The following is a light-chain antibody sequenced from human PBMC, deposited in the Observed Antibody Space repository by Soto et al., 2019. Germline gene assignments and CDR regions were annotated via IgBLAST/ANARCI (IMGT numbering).Light chain of an antibody. CDR2: QAS. J-gene: IGKJ1*01. CDR3: QQYNSFWT. V-gene: IGKV1-5*03. CDR1: QSISSW. Sequence: DIQMTQSPSTLSASVGDRVTITCRVSQSISSWLAWYQQKPGKAPKLLIYQASSLKSGVPSRFSGSGSGTEFTLTISSLQPDDFATYYCQQYNSFWTFGQGTRVEIK.